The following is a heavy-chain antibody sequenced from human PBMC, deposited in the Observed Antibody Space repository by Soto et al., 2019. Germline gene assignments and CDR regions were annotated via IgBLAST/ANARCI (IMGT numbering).Heavy chain of an antibody. V-gene: IGHV3-48*02. CDR2: IRGSRNTI. Sequence: EVQLVESGGGLIQRGGSLRLSCAASEFTLSTYSLHWVRQAPRKGLEWLSYIRGSRNTIYYADSVKGRFTISRDTAKNSLYLQMNSLRDEDTAVYFCARGFDLQYGMDVWGQGPTVTVSS. J-gene: IGHJ6*02. CDR3: ARGFDLQYGMDV. D-gene: IGHD3-10*01. CDR1: EFTLSTYS.